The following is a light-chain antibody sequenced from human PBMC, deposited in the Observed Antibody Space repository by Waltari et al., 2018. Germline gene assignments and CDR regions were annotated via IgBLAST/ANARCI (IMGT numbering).Light chain of an antibody. Sequence: DIQMTQSPSSLSASVGDRVTITCRASQSISSYLNWYQQKPGKAPKLLSYAASSLPSGVPSRFSGSGSGTDFTLTISSLQPEDFATYYCQQSYSTPTFGGGTKVEIK. CDR3: QQSYSTPT. CDR1: QSISSY. V-gene: IGKV1-39*01. J-gene: IGKJ4*01. CDR2: AAS.